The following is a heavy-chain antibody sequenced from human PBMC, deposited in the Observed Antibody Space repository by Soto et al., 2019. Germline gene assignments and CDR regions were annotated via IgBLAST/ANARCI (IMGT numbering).Heavy chain of an antibody. V-gene: IGHV3-7*01. CDR2: IKEDGREK. J-gene: IGHJ3*02. CDR3: ARSLGWRDAFDI. D-gene: IGHD3-16*01. Sequence: EVQLVESGGDLVQPGGSLRLSCAASGFCFRTYWMSWVRQAPGKGLEWVANIKEDGREKYYVDSVEGRFTISRDNAENSLYLQMNSLRAEDTAVYYCARSLGWRDAFDICGQGTMVTVSS. CDR1: GFCFRTYW.